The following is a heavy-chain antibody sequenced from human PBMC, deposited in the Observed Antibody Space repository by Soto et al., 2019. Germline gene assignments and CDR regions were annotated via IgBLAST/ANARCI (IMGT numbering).Heavy chain of an antibody. D-gene: IGHD3-16*02. V-gene: IGHV3-21*01. J-gene: IGHJ6*02. Sequence: PGGSLRLSCAASGFTFSSHSMNWVRQAPGKGLEWVSSISSRSSHIYYVDSVKGRFTISRDSAKNSLYLQMNSLRVEDTALYYCARDRVMTFGEIIVVGTNLDVWGQGTTVTVSS. CDR3: ARDRVMTFGEIIVVGTNLDV. CDR1: GFTFSSHS. CDR2: ISSRSSHI.